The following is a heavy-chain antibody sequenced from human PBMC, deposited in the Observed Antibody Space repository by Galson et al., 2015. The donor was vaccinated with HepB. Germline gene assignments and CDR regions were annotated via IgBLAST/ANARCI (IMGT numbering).Heavy chain of an antibody. CDR2: IIPIFDSS. CDR1: GGTFGTYA. Sequence: SVKVSCKASGGTFGTYAITWVRQAPGQGLEWMGGIIPIFDSSNYAHKFQGRVTITADESTSTAYMELSSLTSEDTAMYYCARDRKYCSGGSCYDVSDYYSYYGMDVWGQGTTVTVSS. V-gene: IGHV1-69*13. CDR3: ARDRKYCSGGSCYDVSDYYSYYGMDV. J-gene: IGHJ6*02. D-gene: IGHD2-15*01.